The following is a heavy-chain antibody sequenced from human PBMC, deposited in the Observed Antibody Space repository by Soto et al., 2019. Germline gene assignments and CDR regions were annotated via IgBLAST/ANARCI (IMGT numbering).Heavy chain of an antibody. CDR2: IYWNDDK. CDR1: GFSLTTSGVT. CDR3: AHSSGRKGALDY. Sequence: QITLKESGPTLVKPTQTLTLTCTLSGFSLTTSGVTVGWIRQPPGKALEWLALIYWNDDKRYSPSLKSSLTITNDTSKNHVVLTMTNMDPVDTATYFCAHSSGRKGALDYWGQGTLVTVSS. J-gene: IGHJ4*02. V-gene: IGHV2-5*01. D-gene: IGHD1-1*01.